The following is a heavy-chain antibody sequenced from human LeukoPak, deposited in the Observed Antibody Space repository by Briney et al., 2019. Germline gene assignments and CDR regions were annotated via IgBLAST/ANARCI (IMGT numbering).Heavy chain of an antibody. CDR3: TRKAGYTFDF. J-gene: IGHJ4*02. Sequence: GASVKVSCKTSGYTFTAYYIHWVRQAPGQGLEWMGRINPNSGGTNYAQKSQGRVTMTRDTSTFTVYMELSSLRSDDTAMYYCTRKAGYTFDFWGQGTLVTVSS. CDR1: GYTFTAYY. D-gene: IGHD1-1*01. V-gene: IGHV1-2*06. CDR2: INPNSGGT.